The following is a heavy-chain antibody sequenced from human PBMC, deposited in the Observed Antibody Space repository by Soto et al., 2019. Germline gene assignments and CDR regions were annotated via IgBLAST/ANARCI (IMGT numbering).Heavy chain of an antibody. J-gene: IGHJ4*02. D-gene: IGHD2-2*01. CDR2: ISGGGDSP. V-gene: IGHV3-23*01. CDR1: RFTFSTYT. CDR3: AKARCSTANCYVPDY. Sequence: GGSLRLSCAAPRFTFSTYTMSWVRQAPGKGLEWVSSISGGGDSPSYADSVQGRFTISRDNPKNTLYLQMNSLRAEDTALYYCAKARCSTANCYVPDYWGQGTLVTVSS.